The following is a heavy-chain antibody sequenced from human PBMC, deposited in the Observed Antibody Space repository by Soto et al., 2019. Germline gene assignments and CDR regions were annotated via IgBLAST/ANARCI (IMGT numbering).Heavy chain of an antibody. J-gene: IGHJ5*02. CDR2: ISWNSGSI. V-gene: IGHV3-9*01. Sequence: GGSLRLSCAASGFTFDDYAMHWVRQAPGKGLEWVSGISWNSGSIGYADSVKGRFTISRDDAKNSLYLQMNSLRAEDTALYYCAKDRIAARLEGANWFDPWGQGTLVTVS. D-gene: IGHD6-6*01. CDR3: AKDRIAARLEGANWFDP. CDR1: GFTFDDYA.